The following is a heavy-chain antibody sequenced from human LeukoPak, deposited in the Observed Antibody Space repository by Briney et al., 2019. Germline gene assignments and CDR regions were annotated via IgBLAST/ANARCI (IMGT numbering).Heavy chain of an antibody. CDR3: ARDQDGFDY. V-gene: IGHV1-69*05. CDR1: AGTFSSYA. CDR2: IIPIFGTA. Sequence: SVKVSCKASAGTFSSYAISWVRQAPGQGLEWMGGIIPIFGTANYAQKFQGRVTVTRDTSTSKANMELNGLRSEDTAVYYCARDQDGFDYWGQGTLVTVSS. J-gene: IGHJ4*02.